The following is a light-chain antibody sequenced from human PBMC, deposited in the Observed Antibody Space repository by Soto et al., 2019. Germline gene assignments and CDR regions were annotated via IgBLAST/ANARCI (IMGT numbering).Light chain of an antibody. CDR1: QSISSH. CDR3: QQSYSSLYT. Sequence: SASVGDRVTITCRASQSISSHLNWYQQKPGNAPKVLISAASSLQSGVPSRFSGSGSGTDFTLTISSLQPEDYATYYCQQSYSSLYTFGQGTKVDIK. J-gene: IGKJ2*01. CDR2: AAS. V-gene: IGKV1-39*01.